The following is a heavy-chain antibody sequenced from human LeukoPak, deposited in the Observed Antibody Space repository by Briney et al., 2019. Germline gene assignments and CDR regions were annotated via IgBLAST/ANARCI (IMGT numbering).Heavy chain of an antibody. D-gene: IGHD4-23*01. CDR3: ARDLRHYGGNSDAFDI. Sequence: SQTLSLTCTVSGGSISSGGYYWSWVRQHPGKGLVWVGYIYYSGITYYNPSLKSRVTRAVDTSKNQFSLKLSSVTAADTAVYYCARDLRHYGGNSDAFDIWGQGTMVTVSS. CDR2: IYYSGIT. V-gene: IGHV4-31*03. CDR1: GGSISSGGYY. J-gene: IGHJ3*02.